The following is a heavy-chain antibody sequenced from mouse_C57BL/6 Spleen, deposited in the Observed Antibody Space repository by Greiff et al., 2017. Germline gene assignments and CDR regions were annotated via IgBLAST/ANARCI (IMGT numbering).Heavy chain of an antibody. J-gene: IGHJ3*01. CDR2: ISSGGDYI. CDR3: TREGDYYGSREGPWFAY. D-gene: IGHD1-1*01. CDR1: GFTFSSYA. V-gene: IGHV5-9-1*02. Sequence: EVQVVESGEGLVKPGGSLKLSCAASGFTFSSYAMSWVRQTPEKRLEWVAYISSGGDYIYYADTVKGRFTISRDNARNTLYLQMSSLKSEDTAMYYCTREGDYYGSREGPWFAYWGQGTLVTVSA.